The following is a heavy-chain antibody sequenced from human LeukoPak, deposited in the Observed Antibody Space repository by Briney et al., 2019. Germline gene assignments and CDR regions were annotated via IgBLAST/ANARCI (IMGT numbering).Heavy chain of an antibody. CDR1: GGSISSSTYY. Sequence: SETLSLTCTVSGGSISSSTYYWGWIRQPPGKGLEWIGSIYYSGSTYYNPSLQSRVTISVDTSKNQFSLKLSSVTAADTAVYYCARDPWNYYDSSGGPGPWGQGTLVTVSS. CDR2: IYYSGST. D-gene: IGHD3-22*01. J-gene: IGHJ5*02. CDR3: ARDPWNYYDSSGGPGP. V-gene: IGHV4-39*07.